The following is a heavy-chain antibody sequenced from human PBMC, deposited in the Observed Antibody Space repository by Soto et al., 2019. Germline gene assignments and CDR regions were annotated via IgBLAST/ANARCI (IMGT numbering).Heavy chain of an antibody. CDR2: ISSSSSYI. V-gene: IGHV3-21*01. CDR1: GFTFSSYS. Sequence: GGSLRLSCAASGFTFSSYSMNWVRQAPGKGLEWVSSISSSSSYIYYADSVKGRFTISRDNAKNSLYLQMNSLRAEDTAVYYCARDIDGKQLATAYWGQGTLVTVSS. CDR3: ARDIDGKQLATAY. J-gene: IGHJ4*02. D-gene: IGHD6-13*01.